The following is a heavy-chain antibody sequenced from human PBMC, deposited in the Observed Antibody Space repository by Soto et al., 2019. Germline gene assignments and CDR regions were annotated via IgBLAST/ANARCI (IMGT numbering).Heavy chain of an antibody. V-gene: IGHV3-23*04. D-gene: IGHD6-13*01. J-gene: IGHJ4*02. CDR3: AKDLQQPRYYFDY. Sequence: EVQLVESGGGLVQPGGSLRLSCAASGFIFSAYAMSWVRQAPGKGLEWVSAISGSGGTTHYPDSVKGRFTISRDNSKNTLYLQMNSLRAEDTAIYYCAKDLQQPRYYFDYWGRGTLVTVSS. CDR1: GFIFSAYA. CDR2: ISGSGGTT.